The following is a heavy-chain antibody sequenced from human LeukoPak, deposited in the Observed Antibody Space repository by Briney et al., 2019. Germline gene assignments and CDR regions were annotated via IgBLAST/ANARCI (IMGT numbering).Heavy chain of an antibody. Sequence: ASVKVSCKASGYTFAGCYMHWVRQAPGQGLEWMGWINPNSGGTNYAQKFQGRVTMTRDTSISTAYMERSRLRSDDTAVYYCARVDRDSGYDWHFDYWGQGTLVTVSS. CDR3: ARVDRDSGYDWHFDY. V-gene: IGHV1-2*02. CDR2: INPNSGGT. J-gene: IGHJ4*02. D-gene: IGHD5-12*01. CDR1: GYTFAGCY.